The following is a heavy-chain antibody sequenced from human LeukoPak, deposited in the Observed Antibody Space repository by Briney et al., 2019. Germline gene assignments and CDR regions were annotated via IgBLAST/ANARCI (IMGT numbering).Heavy chain of an antibody. CDR3: AGDVGANAFDI. V-gene: IGHV3-23*01. D-gene: IGHD3-10*01. Sequence: GGSLRLSCAASGFTFSHYAMSWVRQAPGKGLEWVSSIGSNAGNTFYADSVKGRFTISRDNSKNTLYLQMNSLRAEDTAVYYCAGDVGANAFDIWGQGTMVTVSS. CDR1: GFTFSHYA. J-gene: IGHJ3*02. CDR2: IGSNAGNT.